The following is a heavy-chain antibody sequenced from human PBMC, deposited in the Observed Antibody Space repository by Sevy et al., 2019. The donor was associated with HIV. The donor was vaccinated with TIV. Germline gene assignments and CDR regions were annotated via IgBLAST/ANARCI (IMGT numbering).Heavy chain of an antibody. V-gene: IGHV3-23*01. CDR2: ISGGDDST. CDR3: XXXXXXXXXXXXXWYFDF. J-gene: IGHJ2*01. Sequence: GGSLRLSCAASGFIFSDYAMSWVRQAPGKGLEWVSSISGGDDSTYYADSVKGRFTVSRDNSKNTLYLQMNTLRAEDXXXXXXXXXXXXXXXXXXXWYFDFWGRGTLVTVSS. CDR1: GFIFSDYA.